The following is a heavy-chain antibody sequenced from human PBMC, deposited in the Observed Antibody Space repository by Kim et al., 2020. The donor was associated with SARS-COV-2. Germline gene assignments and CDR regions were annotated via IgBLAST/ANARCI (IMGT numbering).Heavy chain of an antibody. Sequence: GGSTTYAQKFQGRLTMTKDTSTSAFYMVLSSLRSEDTAVYYCARDHAFEIWGQGTMGTVSS. V-gene: IGHV1-46*01. CDR3: ARDHAFEI. J-gene: IGHJ3*02. CDR2: GGST.